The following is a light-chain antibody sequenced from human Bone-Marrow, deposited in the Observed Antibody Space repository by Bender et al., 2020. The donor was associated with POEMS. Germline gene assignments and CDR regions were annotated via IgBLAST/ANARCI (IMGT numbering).Light chain of an antibody. CDR3: CSYADSSTLV. CDR2: EVT. CDR1: SSDVGGYNL. J-gene: IGLJ1*01. Sequence: QSALTQPASVSGSPGQSITISCTGTSSDVGGYNLVSWYQQHPGKAPKLIIFEVTKRPSGVSNRFSGSKSDNTASLTISGLQAEDEADFYCCSYADSSTLVFGTGTKVTVL. V-gene: IGLV2-23*02.